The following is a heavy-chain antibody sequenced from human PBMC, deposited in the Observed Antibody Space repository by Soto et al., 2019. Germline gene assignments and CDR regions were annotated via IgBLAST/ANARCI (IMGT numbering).Heavy chain of an antibody. J-gene: IGHJ4*02. CDR1: GYTFTSYA. Sequence: QVQLVQSGAEEKKPGASVKVSCKASGYTFTSYAMHWVRHAPGQRLEWMGGINAGKGNTKYSQKFQGRVTITRDTSASTSDMELSSLRSEDTAVYYCARAWVVVTAPDYWGQGTLVTVSS. CDR2: INAGKGNT. D-gene: IGHD2-21*02. CDR3: ARAWVVVTAPDY. V-gene: IGHV1-3*05.